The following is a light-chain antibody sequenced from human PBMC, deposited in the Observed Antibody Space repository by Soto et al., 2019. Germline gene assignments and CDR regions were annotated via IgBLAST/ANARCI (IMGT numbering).Light chain of an antibody. Sequence: QSVLTQPASVSGSPGQSITIFCTGTSSDIGGYNFVSWYQQHPGKAPKLMIFDVSNRPSGVSDRFSGSKSGNTASLTISGLQAEDEADYYCSSYTASGTDVFGTGTKVTVL. CDR3: SSYTASGTDV. J-gene: IGLJ1*01. V-gene: IGLV2-14*01. CDR2: DVS. CDR1: SSDIGGYNF.